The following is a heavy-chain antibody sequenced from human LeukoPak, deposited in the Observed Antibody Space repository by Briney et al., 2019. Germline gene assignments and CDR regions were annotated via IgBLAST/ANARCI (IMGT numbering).Heavy chain of an antibody. V-gene: IGHV4-61*05. CDR1: GGSISSSSYY. Sequence: PSETLSLTCTVSGGSISSSSYYWGWIRQPPGKGLEWIGYIYYSGSTNYNPSLKSRVTISVDTSKNQFSLKLSSVTAADTAVYYCARSRGYGFIFDPWGQGTLVTVSS. D-gene: IGHD5-18*01. CDR3: ARSRGYGFIFDP. CDR2: IYYSGST. J-gene: IGHJ5*02.